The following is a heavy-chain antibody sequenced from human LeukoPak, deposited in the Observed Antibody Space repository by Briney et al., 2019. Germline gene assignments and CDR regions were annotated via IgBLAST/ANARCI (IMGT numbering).Heavy chain of an antibody. J-gene: IGHJ4*02. CDR3: AREWPRGGKYCDY. CDR2: IKPDGGEK. Sequence: PGGSLRLACAASGFIFNTYWMTGVRQTPGKGLEWVANIKPDGGEKKYVDSVKGRFTISRDNAEDSLYLQMNSLRAEDTAIYYCAREWPRGGKYCDYWGQGTLVTVSS. V-gene: IGHV3-7*01. D-gene: IGHD2-15*01. CDR1: GFIFNTYW.